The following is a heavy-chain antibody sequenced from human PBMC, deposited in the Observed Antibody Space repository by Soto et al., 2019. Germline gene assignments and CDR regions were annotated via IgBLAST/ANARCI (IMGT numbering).Heavy chain of an antibody. V-gene: IGHV3-23*01. D-gene: IGHD4-17*01. Sequence: HPGGPLRLSCAASCFTFSSYAMSWVRQAAGKGLEWVSTISGSGGSTYYADSVKGRFTISRDNSKNTLYLQMNSLRAEDTAVYYCAKDTPGDYTLNHLDYWGQGTLLTVSS. CDR2: ISGSGGST. CDR3: AKDTPGDYTLNHLDY. J-gene: IGHJ4*02. CDR1: CFTFSSYA.